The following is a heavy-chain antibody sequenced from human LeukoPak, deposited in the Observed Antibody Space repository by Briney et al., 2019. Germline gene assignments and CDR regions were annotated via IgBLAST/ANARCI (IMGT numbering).Heavy chain of an antibody. J-gene: IGHJ4*02. Sequence: SQTLSLTCTVSGGSISSGGYYWSWIRQPPGKGLEWIGYIYHSGSTYYNPSLKSRVTISVDRSKNQFSLKLSSVTAADTAVYYCARQSRHYCGSGSYWKMGGFDYWGQGTLVTVSS. D-gene: IGHD3-10*01. V-gene: IGHV4-30-2*01. CDR2: IYHSGST. CDR1: GGSISSGGYY. CDR3: ARQSRHYCGSGSYWKMGGFDY.